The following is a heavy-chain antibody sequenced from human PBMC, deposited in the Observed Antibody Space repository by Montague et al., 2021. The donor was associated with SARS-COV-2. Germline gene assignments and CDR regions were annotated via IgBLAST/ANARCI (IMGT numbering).Heavy chain of an antibody. J-gene: IGHJ6*02. Sequence: SETLFLTCTVSGGSISSSNYYWGWIRQPPRKGLEWIGNMYYSRSTYYNPSLKSRVTISIDTSKNQFSLKLSSVTAADTAVYYCARDDIVLQGVTKGMDVWGQGTTVTVSS. CDR2: MYYSRST. CDR1: GGSISSSNYY. D-gene: IGHD3-10*01. V-gene: IGHV4-39*07. CDR3: ARDDIVLQGVTKGMDV.